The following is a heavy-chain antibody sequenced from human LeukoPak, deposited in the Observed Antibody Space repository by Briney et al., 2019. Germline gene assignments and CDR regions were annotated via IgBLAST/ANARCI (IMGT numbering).Heavy chain of an antibody. CDR2: IKQDGSEK. J-gene: IGHJ4*02. CDR3: ARAGQQLVHDY. D-gene: IGHD6-13*01. V-gene: IGHV3-7*01. Sequence: QPGGSLRLSCAASGFTFSSYWVSWVRQAPGKGLEWVANIKQDGSEKYYVDSVKGRFTISRDNAKNSLYLQMNSLRAEDTAVYYCARAGQQLVHDYWGQGTLVTVSS. CDR1: GFTFSSYW.